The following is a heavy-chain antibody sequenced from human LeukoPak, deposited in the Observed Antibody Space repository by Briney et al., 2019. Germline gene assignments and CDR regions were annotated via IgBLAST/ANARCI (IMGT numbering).Heavy chain of an antibody. CDR1: GFTLSDYY. J-gene: IGHJ5*02. CDR2: ISSTGSTI. Sequence: PGGSLRLSCAASGFTLSDYYMTWIRQAPGKGPEWVSYISSTGSTIYYADSVKGRFTISRDNAKNSLFLQMNSLRAEDTAVYSCASLGPSGYYYPWGQGTLVTVSS. D-gene: IGHD3-3*01. V-gene: IGHV3-11*04. CDR3: ASLGPSGYYYP.